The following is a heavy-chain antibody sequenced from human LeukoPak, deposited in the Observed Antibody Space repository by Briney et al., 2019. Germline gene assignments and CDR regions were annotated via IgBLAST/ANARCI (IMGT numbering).Heavy chain of an antibody. V-gene: IGHV3-23*01. CDR1: GFTFSSYA. J-gene: IGHJ6*03. Sequence: GGSLRLSCAASGFTFSSYAMSWVRQAPGKGLEWVSAISGSGGSTYYADSVKGRFTISRDNSKNTLYLQMNSLRAEDTAVYYCAKAGVVTHYYYMDVWGKGTTFTVSS. CDR3: AKAGVVTHYYYMDV. CDR2: ISGSGGST. D-gene: IGHD4-23*01.